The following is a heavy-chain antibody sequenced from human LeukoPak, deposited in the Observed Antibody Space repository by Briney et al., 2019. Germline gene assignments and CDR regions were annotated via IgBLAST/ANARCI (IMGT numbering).Heavy chain of an antibody. D-gene: IGHD2-2*01. CDR3: ARDCSSTSCFNWFDP. V-gene: IGHV1-69*13. Sequence: SVKVSCKASGGTLSGSAISWVRQAPGQGLERMGGIIPIFGTANYAQKFQGRVTITADESTSTAYMELSRLRSEDTAVYYCARDCSSTSCFNWFDPWGQGTLVTVLS. J-gene: IGHJ5*02. CDR1: GGTLSGSA. CDR2: IIPIFGTA.